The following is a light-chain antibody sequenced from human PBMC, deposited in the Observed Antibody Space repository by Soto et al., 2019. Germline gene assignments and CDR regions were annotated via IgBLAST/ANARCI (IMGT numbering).Light chain of an antibody. V-gene: IGKV3-15*01. J-gene: IGKJ4*01. CDR2: HAS. CDR1: QSINTN. Sequence: EILMTQSPSTLSLSPGERATLSCRASQSINTNLAWYQQSPGRAPRLVIYHASTRATGIPERFSGSGSGTEFTLTISSLLSEDFEVYYCQQYTVWPFTFGGGTKVDI. CDR3: QQYTVWPFT.